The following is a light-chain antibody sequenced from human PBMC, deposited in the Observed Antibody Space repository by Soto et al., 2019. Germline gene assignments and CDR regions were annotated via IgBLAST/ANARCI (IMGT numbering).Light chain of an antibody. CDR1: SSDVGSYNL. CDR3: CSYAGSSTL. V-gene: IGLV2-23*01. J-gene: IGLJ2*01. Sequence: QSAPTQPASVYGSPGPSITISCTGTSSDVGSYNLVSWYQQHPGKAPKRMIYEGSKRPSGVSNRFSGSKSGNTASLTISGLQAEDEADYYCCSYAGSSTLFGGGTKVTVL. CDR2: EGS.